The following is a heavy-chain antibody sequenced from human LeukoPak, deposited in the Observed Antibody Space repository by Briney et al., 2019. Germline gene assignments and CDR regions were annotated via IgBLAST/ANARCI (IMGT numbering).Heavy chain of an antibody. D-gene: IGHD5-24*01. J-gene: IGHJ4*02. CDR3: ARERWLQRMGFDY. Sequence: SETLSLACTVSGGSISSGGYYWSWIRQHPGKGLEWIGYIYYSGSTYYNPSLKSRVTISVDTSKNQFSLKLSSVTAADTAVYYCARERWLQRMGFDYWGQGTLVTVSS. CDR1: GGSISSGGYY. V-gene: IGHV4-31*03. CDR2: IYYSGST.